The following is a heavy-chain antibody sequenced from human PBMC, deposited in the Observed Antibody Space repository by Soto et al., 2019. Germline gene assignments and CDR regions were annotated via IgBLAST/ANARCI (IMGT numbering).Heavy chain of an antibody. CDR1: GYTFTSYG. V-gene: IGHV1-18*01. D-gene: IGHD3-22*01. CDR3: AGLTYYYDSSGYSARFDP. Sequence: QVQLVQSGAEVKKPGASVKVSCKASGYTFTSYGTSWVRQAPGQGLEWMGWISAYNGNTNYAQKLQGRVTMTTDTSTSTAYMELRSLRSDDTAVYYCAGLTYYYDSSGYSARFDPWGQGTLVTVSS. J-gene: IGHJ5*02. CDR2: ISAYNGNT.